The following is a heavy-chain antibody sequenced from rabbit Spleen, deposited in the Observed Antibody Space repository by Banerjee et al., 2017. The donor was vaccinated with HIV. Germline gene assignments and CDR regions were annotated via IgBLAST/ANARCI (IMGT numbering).Heavy chain of an antibody. Sequence: QSLEESGGDLVKPGASLTLTCTASGFSFSSDYHMCWVRQAPGKGLEWIACIDLDIGGSTWYATWAKGRFTISKTSSTTVTLQMTSLTAADTATYFCARDTSSSFSSYGMDLWGPGTLVTVS. CDR3: ARDTSSSFSSYGMDL. J-gene: IGHJ6*01. D-gene: IGHD1-1*01. CDR1: GFSFSSDYH. V-gene: IGHV1S40*01. CDR2: IDLDIGGST.